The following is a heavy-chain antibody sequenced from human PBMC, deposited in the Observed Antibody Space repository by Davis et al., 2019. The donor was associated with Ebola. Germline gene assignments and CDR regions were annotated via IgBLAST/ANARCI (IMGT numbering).Heavy chain of an antibody. CDR3: AKGGDFDY. CDR2: IRYDGSNK. Sequence: GESLKISCAASGFTFSNYGMHWVRQAPGKGLEWVAFIRYDGSNKYYADSVKGRFTISRDNSKNTLYLQMNSLRAEDTAVYYCAKGGDFDYWGQGTLVTVSS. J-gene: IGHJ4*02. V-gene: IGHV3-30*02. CDR1: GFTFSNYG. D-gene: IGHD1-26*01.